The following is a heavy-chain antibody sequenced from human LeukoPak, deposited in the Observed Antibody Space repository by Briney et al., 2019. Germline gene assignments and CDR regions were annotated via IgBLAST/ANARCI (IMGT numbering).Heavy chain of an antibody. CDR3: ARDPGYSSSWYYFDY. V-gene: IGHV1-46*01. Sequence: GASVKVSCTASGYTFTSYYMHWVRQAPGQGLEWMGLINPSGGSTSYAQKFQGRVTMTRDTSTSTVYMELSSLRSEDTAVYYCARDPGYSSSWYYFDYWGQGTLVTVSS. CDR1: GYTFTSYY. D-gene: IGHD6-13*01. CDR2: INPSGGST. J-gene: IGHJ4*02.